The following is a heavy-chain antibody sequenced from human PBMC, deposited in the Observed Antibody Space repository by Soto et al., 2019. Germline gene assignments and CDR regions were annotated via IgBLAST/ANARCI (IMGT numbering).Heavy chain of an antibody. J-gene: IGHJ4*02. V-gene: IGHV3-23*01. Sequence: GGSLRLSCAASGFTFSNYAMSWVRQAPGKGLERVSAIIGSGDSTYYADSVKGRFTISRDNSKNTLYLQMNSLRAEDTAVYYCAKEFLRPFDYWGQGTLVTVSS. CDR3: AKEFLRPFDY. CDR1: GFTFSNYA. CDR2: IIGSGDST.